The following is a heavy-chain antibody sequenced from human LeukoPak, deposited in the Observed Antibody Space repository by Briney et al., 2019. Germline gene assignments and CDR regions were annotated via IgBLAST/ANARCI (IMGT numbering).Heavy chain of an antibody. CDR2: FDPEDGET. J-gene: IGHJ4*02. Sequence: ASVKVSCKVSGYTLTELSMHWVRQAPGKGLEWMGGFDPEDGETIYAQKFQGRVTMTEDTSTDTAYMELSSLRSEDTAVYYCATDKSRFDWLHYFDHWGQGTLVTVSS. CDR3: ATDKSRFDWLHYFDH. V-gene: IGHV1-24*01. D-gene: IGHD3-9*01. CDR1: GYTLTELS.